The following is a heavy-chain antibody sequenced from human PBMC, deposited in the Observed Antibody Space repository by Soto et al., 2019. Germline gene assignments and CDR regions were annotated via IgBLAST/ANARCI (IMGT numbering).Heavy chain of an antibody. CDR1: GGSISSYY. Sequence: SETLSLTCTVSGGSISSYYWSWIRQPPGKGLEWIGYIYYSGSTNYNPSLKSRVTISVDTSKNQFSLKLSSVTAADTAVYYCASSGYSYDAFDIWGQGTMVTVSS. D-gene: IGHD5-18*01. J-gene: IGHJ3*02. V-gene: IGHV4-59*01. CDR2: IYYSGST. CDR3: ASSGYSYDAFDI.